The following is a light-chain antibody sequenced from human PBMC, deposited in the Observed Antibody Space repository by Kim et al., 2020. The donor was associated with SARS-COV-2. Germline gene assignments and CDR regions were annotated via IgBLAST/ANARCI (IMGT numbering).Light chain of an antibody. CDR1: KLGDKY. CDR2: QDS. J-gene: IGLJ1*01. CDR3: QAWDSSTAGV. Sequence: VSPGQTASITCSGDKLGDKYACWYQQKPGQSPVLVIYQDSKRPSGIPGRFSGSNSGNTATLTIGETQAMDEADYYCQAWDSSTAGVFGTGTKVTVL. V-gene: IGLV3-1*01.